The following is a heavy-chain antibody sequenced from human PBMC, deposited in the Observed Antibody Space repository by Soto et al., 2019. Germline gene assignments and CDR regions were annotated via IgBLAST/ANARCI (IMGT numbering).Heavy chain of an antibody. V-gene: IGHV6-1*01. CDR3: ARDGPTREANWFDP. D-gene: IGHD1-26*01. Sequence: SQTLSLTCAISGDSVSSNSAAWNWIRQSPSRGLEWLGRTYYRSKWYNDDAVSVKSRITINPDTSKNQFSLQLNSVTPEDTAAYYCARDGPTREANWFDPLCQGTLVTVS. CDR1: GDSVSSNSAA. CDR2: TYYRSKWYN. J-gene: IGHJ5*02.